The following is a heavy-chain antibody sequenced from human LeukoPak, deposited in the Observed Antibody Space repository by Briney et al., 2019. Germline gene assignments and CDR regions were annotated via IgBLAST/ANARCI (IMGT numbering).Heavy chain of an antibody. Sequence: GASVKVSCKASGYVFIGYYMNWMRQAPGQGLEWMGWINTNSGGTRYAQKFQGRVTMTRDTSISTAYMELSRLRSDDTAVYYCARNLEYSSSFFDYWGQGTLVTVSS. J-gene: IGHJ4*02. D-gene: IGHD6-6*01. CDR1: GYVFIGYY. V-gene: IGHV1-2*02. CDR2: INTNSGGT. CDR3: ARNLEYSSSFFDY.